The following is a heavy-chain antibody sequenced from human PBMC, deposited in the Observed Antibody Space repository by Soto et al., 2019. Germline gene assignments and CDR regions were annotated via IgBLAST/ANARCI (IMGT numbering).Heavy chain of an antibody. D-gene: IGHD2-2*01. CDR3: ARDDADIVVVPAAPDY. V-gene: IGHV1-18*01. J-gene: IGHJ4*02. CDR2: ISAYNGNT. CDR1: GYTFTSYG. Sequence: ASVMVSCKASGYTFTSYGISWVRQAPGQGLEWMGWISAYNGNTNYAQKLQGRVTMTTDTSTSTAYMELRSLRSDDTAVYYCARDDADIVVVPAAPDYWGQGTLVTVSS.